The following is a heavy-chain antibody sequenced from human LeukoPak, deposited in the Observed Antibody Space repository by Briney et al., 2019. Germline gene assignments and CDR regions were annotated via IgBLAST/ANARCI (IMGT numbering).Heavy chain of an antibody. CDR1: GFTFSSYA. CDR2: INNGVNSA. CDR3: ACSPAANKYTRISMVRRVDKAFDI. J-gene: IGHJ3*02. D-gene: IGHD3-10*01. V-gene: IGHV3-23*01. Sequence: PGGSLRLSCAASGFTFSSYAMSWVRQAPGKGLEWVSTINNGVNSAYFADSVKGRFTISRDNPKNTLYLQMNSLRAEDTAVYYCACSPAANKYTRISMVRRVDKAFDIWGQGTMVTVSS.